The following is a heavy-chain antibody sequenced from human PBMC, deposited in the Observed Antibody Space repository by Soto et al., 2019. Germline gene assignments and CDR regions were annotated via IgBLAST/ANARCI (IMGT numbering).Heavy chain of an antibody. V-gene: IGHV4-59*08. CDR1: GASISNYY. J-gene: IGHJ4*02. CDR2: IYYTGTT. CDR3: ARLAQEMRRFCSSPTCLPFDY. Sequence: SETLSLTCTVSGASISNYYWSWIRQPPGKGLEWIGYIYYTGTTNYNPSIKSRLTMSVDRSKNQYSLKLSSVTAADTAVYYCARLAQEMRRFCSSPTCLPFDYWGQGALVTVSS. D-gene: IGHD2-2*01.